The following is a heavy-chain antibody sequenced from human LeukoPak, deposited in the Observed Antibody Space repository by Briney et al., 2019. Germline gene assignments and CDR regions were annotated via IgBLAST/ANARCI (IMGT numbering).Heavy chain of an antibody. CDR2: IYYSGST. Sequence: SETLSLTCTVSGGSISSGGYYWSWIRQHPGKGLEWIGYIYYSGSTYYNPSLKSRVTISVDTSKNQFSLKLSSVTVADTAVYYYARERYFDLSVFDPWGQGTLVTVSS. CDR1: GGSISSGGYY. D-gene: IGHD3-9*01. V-gene: IGHV4-31*03. CDR3: ARERYFDLSVFDP. J-gene: IGHJ5*02.